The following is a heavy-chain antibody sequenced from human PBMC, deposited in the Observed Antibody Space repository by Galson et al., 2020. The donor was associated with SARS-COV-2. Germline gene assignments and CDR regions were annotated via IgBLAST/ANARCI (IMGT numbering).Heavy chain of an antibody. CDR1: GGSISTSYYY. CDR2: VFYSGST. CDR3: ARGHESAVAGILLPYYYYYMDV. Sequence: SETLSLTCTVSGGSISTSYYYWDCIRQSPGKGLEWIGSVFYSGSTYSHPSLKSRVTMSVDTSKNQFSLKLSSVTAADTAVYYCARGHESAVAGILLPYYYYYMDVWGKGTTVTVSS. V-gene: IGHV4-39*07. J-gene: IGHJ6*03. D-gene: IGHD6-19*01.